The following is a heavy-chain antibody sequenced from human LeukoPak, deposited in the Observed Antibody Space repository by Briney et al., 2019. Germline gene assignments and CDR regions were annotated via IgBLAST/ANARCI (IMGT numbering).Heavy chain of an antibody. CDR3: AIGGRVGDTKQAFDI. V-gene: IGHV3-23*01. CDR1: GFTFSSYA. J-gene: IGHJ3*02. D-gene: IGHD1-26*01. Sequence: GGSLRLSCAASGFTFSSYAMSWVRQAPGKGLEWVSAISGSSGSTSSADSVKGRFTISRDSSKNTLSLQMSSLIVEDTAVYYCAIGGRVGDTKQAFDIWGQGTMVTVSS. CDR2: ISGSSGST.